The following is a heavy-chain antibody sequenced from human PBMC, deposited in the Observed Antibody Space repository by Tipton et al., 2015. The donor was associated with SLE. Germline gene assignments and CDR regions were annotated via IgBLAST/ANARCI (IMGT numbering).Heavy chain of an antibody. CDR3: ARVLGSYYGMDV. CDR2: ISGSGLTT. J-gene: IGHJ6*02. CDR1: GLTFSSFG. Sequence: SLRLSCAASGLTFSSFGMGWVRQAPGKGLEWVSTISGSGLTTNYADSVKGRFTVSRDNSRNTMFLQMNSLRTEDTAVYYCARVLGSYYGMDVWGQGTTVTVSS. V-gene: IGHV3-23*01. D-gene: IGHD6-13*01.